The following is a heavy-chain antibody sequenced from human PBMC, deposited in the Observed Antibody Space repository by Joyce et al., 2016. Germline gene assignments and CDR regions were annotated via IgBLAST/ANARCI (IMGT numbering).Heavy chain of an antibody. D-gene: IGHD6-19*01. J-gene: IGHJ4*02. CDR2: ISWKSGSI. Sequence: EVQLVESGGGLVQPGRSLRLSCVASGFSFDDYAMHWVRQTPGKGLEWVSGISWKSGSIGYADSVKGRFTISRDNAKNSLYLQMNSLRPGDTALYDCAKVVSSGGYGGFDYWGQGTLVTVSS. CDR3: AKVVSSGGYGGFDY. V-gene: IGHV3-9*01. CDR1: GFSFDDYA.